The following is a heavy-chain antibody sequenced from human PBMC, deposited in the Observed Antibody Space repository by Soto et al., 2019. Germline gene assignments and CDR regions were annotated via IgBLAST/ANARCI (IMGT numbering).Heavy chain of an antibody. V-gene: IGHV4-4*07. CDR1: NGSISSFY. J-gene: IGHJ4*02. CDR3: ARGGALQLWPFDY. Sequence: PSETLSLTCTVSNGSISSFYWTWVRQPAGKGLEWIGRISSSGSTIYNPSLKSRVTMSVDTSKNQFPLKLSSVTAADTAIYYCARGGALQLWPFDYWGQGTLVTVSS. D-gene: IGHD1-1*01. CDR2: ISSSGST.